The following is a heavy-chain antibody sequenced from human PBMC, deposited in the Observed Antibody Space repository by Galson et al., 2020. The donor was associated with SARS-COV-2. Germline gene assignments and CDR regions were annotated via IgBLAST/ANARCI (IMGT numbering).Heavy chain of an antibody. V-gene: IGHV3-33*01. CDR2: IWYDGSNK. CDR3: AVGGFPYYDILTGYYRDFDY. D-gene: IGHD3-9*01. Sequence: GESLKISCAASGFTFSSYGMHWVRQAPGKGLEWVAVIWYDGSNKYYADSVKGRFTISRDNSKNTLYLQMNSLRAEDTAVYYCAVGGFPYYDILTGYYRDFDYWGQGTLVTVSS. CDR1: GFTFSSYG. J-gene: IGHJ4*02.